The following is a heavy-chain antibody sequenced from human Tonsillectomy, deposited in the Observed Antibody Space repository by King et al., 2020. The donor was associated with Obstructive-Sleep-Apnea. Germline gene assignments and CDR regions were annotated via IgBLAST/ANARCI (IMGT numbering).Heavy chain of an antibody. V-gene: IGHV3-11*06. Sequence: VQLVESGGGLVKPGGSLRLSCAASGFTFRDYYMSWIRQASGKGLEGGSYISCSSSYTKYADSVKGRFTISRDNAKNSLYLQMNSLRAEDTAVYYCAIGLDYYGSGSYGYWGQGTLVTVSS. J-gene: IGHJ4*02. CDR2: ISCSSSYT. CDR3: AIGLDYYGSGSYGY. CDR1: GFTFRDYY. D-gene: IGHD3-10*01.